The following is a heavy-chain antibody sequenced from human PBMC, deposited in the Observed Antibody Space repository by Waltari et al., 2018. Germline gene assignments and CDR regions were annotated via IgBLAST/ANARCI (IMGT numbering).Heavy chain of an antibody. CDR2: ISSLSKYT. Sequence: EVRLVESGGGLVKPGGALRLSCAASGFTFGSVGMNWFRQAPGKGLEWVSSISSLSKYTYYADSVKGRFTISRDNAKNSLYLQMNSLRAEDTAVYFCARDGISSTQSGYFDYWGQGVLVTVSS. J-gene: IGHJ4*02. CDR1: GFTFGSVG. CDR3: ARDGISSTQSGYFDY. V-gene: IGHV3-21*01. D-gene: IGHD6-13*01.